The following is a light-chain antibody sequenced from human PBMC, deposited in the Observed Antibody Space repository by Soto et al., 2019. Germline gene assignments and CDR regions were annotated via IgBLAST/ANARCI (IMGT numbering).Light chain of an antibody. J-gene: IGLJ1*01. CDR2: DVS. CDR3: CSYTNGAYV. Sequence: QSVLTQPRSVSGSPGQSVTISCTGTSSDVGGYNYVSWYQQHPAKAPNLMIYDVSKRPSGVPDRFSGSKSGNTASLTISGLQAEDEGDYYCCSYTNGAYVSGTGTKVTVL. V-gene: IGLV2-11*01. CDR1: SSDVGGYNY.